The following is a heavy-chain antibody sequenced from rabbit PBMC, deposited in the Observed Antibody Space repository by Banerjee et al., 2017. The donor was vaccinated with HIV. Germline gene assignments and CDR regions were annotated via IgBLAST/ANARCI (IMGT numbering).Heavy chain of an antibody. V-gene: IGHV1S40*01. CDR1: GFSFSNNA. J-gene: IGHJ4*01. D-gene: IGHD4-1*01. Sequence: QSLEESGGDLVQPEGSLTLTCKASGFSFSNNAMCWVRQAPGKGLEWIACIVAGGSGTTYYATWAKGRFTISESSSTTVTLQMTSLTAADTATYFCARDLAGVTGWNFNLWGPGTLVTVS. CDR2: IVAGGSGTT. CDR3: ARDLAGVTGWNFNL.